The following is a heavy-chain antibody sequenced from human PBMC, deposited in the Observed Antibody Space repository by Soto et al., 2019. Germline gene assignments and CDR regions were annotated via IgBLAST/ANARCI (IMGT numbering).Heavy chain of an antibody. CDR3: ARYCSSTSCYTGAENYYGMDV. J-gene: IGHJ6*02. CDR1: GFTFSSYG. Sequence: QVQLVESGGGVVQPGRSLRLSCAASGFTFSSYGMHWVRQAPGKGLEWVAVIWYDGSNKYYADSVKGRFTISRDNSKNTLYLQMNSLRAEDTAVYYCARYCSSTSCYTGAENYYGMDVWGQGTTVTVSS. CDR2: IWYDGSNK. D-gene: IGHD2-2*02. V-gene: IGHV3-33*01.